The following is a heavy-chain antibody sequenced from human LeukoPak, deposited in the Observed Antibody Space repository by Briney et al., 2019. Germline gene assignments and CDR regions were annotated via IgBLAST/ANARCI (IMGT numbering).Heavy chain of an antibody. Sequence: GGSLRLSCAASGFTFSTYAIHWVRQAPGKGLEWVAVIWYDGSEQYYADSVKGRFIISRDNSKSTSDLQMNSLRAEDTAVYHCAREGDSRWGELSPWGQGTLVTVSA. CDR2: IWYDGSEQ. CDR3: AREGDSRWGELSP. V-gene: IGHV3-33*01. D-gene: IGHD3-16*02. J-gene: IGHJ1*01. CDR1: GFTFSTYA.